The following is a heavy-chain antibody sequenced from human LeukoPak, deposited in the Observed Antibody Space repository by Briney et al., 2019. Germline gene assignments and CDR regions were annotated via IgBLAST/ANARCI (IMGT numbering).Heavy chain of an antibody. CDR2: INSDGSST. Sequence: PGGSLRLSCSASGFIFDDYAMHWVRQAPGKGLEWVSRINSDGSSTIYADSVKGRFTTSRDNAKNTLYLQMNSLRAEDTAVYYCARAGRVQPNPNHNYYYYYMDVWGKGTTVTVSS. D-gene: IGHD6-13*01. J-gene: IGHJ6*03. V-gene: IGHV3-74*01. CDR3: ARAGRVQPNPNHNYYYYYMDV. CDR1: GFIFDDYA.